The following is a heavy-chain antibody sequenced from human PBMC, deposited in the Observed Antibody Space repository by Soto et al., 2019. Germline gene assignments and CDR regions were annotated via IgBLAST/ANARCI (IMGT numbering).Heavy chain of an antibody. CDR1: GVTFSSYA. CDR3: AIAMAGKWHPFGY. Sequence: GSMGISCAASGVTFSSYAIGWARQDTGKGLEWVSAISGSGGSTYYADSVKGRFTISRDNSQNTLYLHMDSLRPEHTAVYYCAIAMAGKWHPFGYWGHGTLVPVPS. D-gene: IGHD6-19*01. V-gene: IGHV3-23*01. CDR2: ISGSGGST. J-gene: IGHJ4*01.